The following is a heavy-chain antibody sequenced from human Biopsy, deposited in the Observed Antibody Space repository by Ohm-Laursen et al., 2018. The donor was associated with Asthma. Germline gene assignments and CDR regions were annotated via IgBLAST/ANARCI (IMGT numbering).Heavy chain of an antibody. J-gene: IGHJ6*02. CDR2: IKKDGSEK. CDR1: GFTFSSYW. CDR3: ARGGYCTSPTCPWGRYATDV. Sequence: GSLRLSCAAPGFTFSSYWMSWVRQAPGKGLEWVANIKKDGSEKYYVDSVKGRFTISRDNAKNSLYLHMNSLRAEDTAVYYCARGGYCTSPTCPWGRYATDVWGQGTTVTVS. V-gene: IGHV3-7*01. D-gene: IGHD2-2*01.